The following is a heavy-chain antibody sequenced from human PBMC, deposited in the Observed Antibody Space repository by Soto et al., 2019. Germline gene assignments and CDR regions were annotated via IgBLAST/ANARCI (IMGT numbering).Heavy chain of an antibody. CDR3: ARLGGYCSTTGCYGYYAMDV. J-gene: IGHJ6*02. CDR2: IYYSGNT. V-gene: IGHV4-39*01. CDR1: GGSISSSNYY. Sequence: QLQLQESGPGLMKPSETLSLTCTVSGGSISSSNYYWGWIRQPPGKGLGWIGSIYYSGNTYYNPSLKSRVTMSVDTSKNQFSLKLSSVTAADTAVYYCARLGGYCSTTGCYGYYAMDVWGQGTTVTVSS. D-gene: IGHD2-2*01.